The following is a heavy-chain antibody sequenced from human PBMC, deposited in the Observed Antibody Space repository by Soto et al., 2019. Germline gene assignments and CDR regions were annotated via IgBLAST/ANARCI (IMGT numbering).Heavy chain of an antibody. D-gene: IGHD6-19*01. V-gene: IGHV3-23*01. Sequence: QPGGSLRLSCAASGFTFRVYAMSWVRQAPGKGLEWVSSISSGDGKTDYADSVKGRFTISRDNSKNTLWLQMNSLQVEDTAVYYCARGIAVAVPYYYGMDVWGQGTSVTVSS. CDR3: ARGIAVAVPYYYGMDV. CDR2: ISSGDGKT. CDR1: GFTFRVYA. J-gene: IGHJ6*02.